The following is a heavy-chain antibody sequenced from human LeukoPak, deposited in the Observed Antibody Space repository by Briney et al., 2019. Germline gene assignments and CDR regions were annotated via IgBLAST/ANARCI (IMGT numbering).Heavy chain of an antibody. D-gene: IGHD4-17*01. CDR3: ARDRDYGDYNTQDLFVY. J-gene: IGHJ4*02. V-gene: IGHV1-18*01. CDR1: GYTFTNYG. CDR2: ISAYNGNT. Sequence: GASVKVSCKASGYTFTNYGISWVRQAPGQGLEWMGWISAYNGNTNYAQKFQGRVTMTTDTSTSTAYMELRSLRSDDTAVYYCARDRDYGDYNTQDLFVYWGQGTLVTVS.